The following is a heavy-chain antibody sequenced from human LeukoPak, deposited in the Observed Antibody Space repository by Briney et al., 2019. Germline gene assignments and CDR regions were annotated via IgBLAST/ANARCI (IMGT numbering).Heavy chain of an antibody. D-gene: IGHD5-18*01. CDR2: ISYDGSNK. CDR3: ARVGGYSYGPFDY. J-gene: IGHJ4*02. CDR1: GFTFSSYA. V-gene: IGHV3-30-3*01. Sequence: GGSLRLSCAASGFTFSSYAMHWVRQAPGKGLEWVAVISYDGSNKYYADSVKGRFTISRDNSKNTLYLQMNSLGAEDTAVYYCARVGGYSYGPFDYWGQGTLVTVSS.